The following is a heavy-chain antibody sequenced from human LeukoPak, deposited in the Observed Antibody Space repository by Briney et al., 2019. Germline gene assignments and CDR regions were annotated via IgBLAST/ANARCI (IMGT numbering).Heavy chain of an antibody. D-gene: IGHD1-26*01. CDR2: ISGSGGST. J-gene: IGHJ4*02. CDR3: AKARLSYYFDY. CDR1: GFTFSRSG. V-gene: IGHV3-23*01. Sequence: GGSLRLSCAASGFTFSRSGMHWVRQAPGKGLEWVSAISGSGGSTYYADSVKGRFTISRDNSKNTLYLQMNSLRAEDTAVYYCAKARLSYYFDYWGQGTLVTVSS.